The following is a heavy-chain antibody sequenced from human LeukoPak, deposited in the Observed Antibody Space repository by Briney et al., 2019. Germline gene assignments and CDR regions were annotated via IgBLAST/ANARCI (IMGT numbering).Heavy chain of an antibody. Sequence: SETLSLTRTVSGDSISGYYWSWIRQPPGKGLEWIGFSSNSGSADYNPSLKSRVTISVDTSKSHFSLTLSSVTAADTAVYYCARGVFETISGVVLRRFDPWGHGILVTVSS. CDR2: SSNSGSA. D-gene: IGHD3-3*01. V-gene: IGHV4-59*01. CDR3: ARGVFETISGVVLRRFDP. CDR1: GDSISGYY. J-gene: IGHJ5*02.